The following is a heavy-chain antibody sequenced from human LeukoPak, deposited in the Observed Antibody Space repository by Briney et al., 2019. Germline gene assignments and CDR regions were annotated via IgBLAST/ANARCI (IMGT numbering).Heavy chain of an antibody. D-gene: IGHD5-24*01. CDR1: GGSFSGYY. J-gene: IGHJ6*02. Sequence: SETLSLTCAVYGGSFSGYYWSWIRQPPGKGLEWIGEINHSGSTNYNPSLKSRVTISVDTSKNQFSLKLSSVTAADTAVYYCARAGGYNYGSPYYYYGMDVWGQGTTVTVSS. V-gene: IGHV4-34*01. CDR2: INHSGST. CDR3: ARAGGYNYGSPYYYYGMDV.